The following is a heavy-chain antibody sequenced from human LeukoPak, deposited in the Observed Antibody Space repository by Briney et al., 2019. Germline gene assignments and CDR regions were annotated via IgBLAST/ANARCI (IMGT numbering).Heavy chain of an antibody. CDR3: ARVGTSLGYYYYMDV. V-gene: IGHV4-34*01. J-gene: IGHJ6*03. Sequence: PSETLSLTCAVYGGSFSGYYWSWIRQPPGKGLECIGEISPSGRTNYNPSLKSRVTISVDTSKNQFSLKLSSVTAADTAVYYCARVGTSLGYYYYMDVWGKGTTVTVSS. D-gene: IGHD2-2*01. CDR1: GGSFSGYY. CDR2: ISPSGRT.